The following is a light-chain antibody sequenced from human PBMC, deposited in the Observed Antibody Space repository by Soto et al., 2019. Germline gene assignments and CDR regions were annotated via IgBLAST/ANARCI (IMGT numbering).Light chain of an antibody. V-gene: IGLV1-40*01. CDR2: TNN. CDR1: SSNIGAGYD. CDR3: QSYDSRLSAYV. Sequence: QSVVTRPPTVSGAAAQRVTISCTGSSSNIGAGYDVHWYLQLPGTAPKLLVYTNNNRPSGVPDRFSGSKSGTSASLAITGLQAEDEADYYCQSYDSRLSAYVFGTGTKVTV. J-gene: IGLJ1*01.